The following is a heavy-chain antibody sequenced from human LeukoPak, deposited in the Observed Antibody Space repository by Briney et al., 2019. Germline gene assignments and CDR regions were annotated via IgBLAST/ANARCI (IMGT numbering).Heavy chain of an antibody. CDR1: GFTFSSYG. D-gene: IGHD6-13*01. CDR2: VSGSGGST. Sequence: GGSLRLSCAASGFTFSSYGMSWVRQAPGKGLEWVSGVSGSGGSTYYADSVKGRFTISRDNSKNTLYLQMNSLRAEDTAVYYCAKRIAAPGPSFDYWGQGTLVTVSS. CDR3: AKRIAAPGPSFDY. J-gene: IGHJ4*02. V-gene: IGHV3-23*01.